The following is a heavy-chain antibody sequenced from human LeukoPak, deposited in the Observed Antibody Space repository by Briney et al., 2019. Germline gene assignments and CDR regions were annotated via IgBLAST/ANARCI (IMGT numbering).Heavy chain of an antibody. CDR2: ISSSGSTI. J-gene: IGHJ4*02. V-gene: IGHV3-48*03. Sequence: GGSLRLSCAASGFTFSSYEMNWVRQAPGKGLEWVSYISSSGSTIYYADSVKGRFTISRDDSKNTLYLQMNSLRAEDTAVYYCAKDLGRYRNNYFDYWGQGTLVTVSS. CDR3: AKDLGRYRNNYFDY. CDR1: GFTFSSYE. D-gene: IGHD1-26*01.